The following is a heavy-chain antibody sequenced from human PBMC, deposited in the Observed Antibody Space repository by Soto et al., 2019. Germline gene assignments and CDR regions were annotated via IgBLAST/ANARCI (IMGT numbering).Heavy chain of an antibody. CDR3: ARWDDYGASDQYHFDQ. Sequence: ASVKVSCKASGYTFTASGISWVRQAPGQGLEWMGWTSIYNGHTEYSPKFLGRVVMTTDTSADTAYLELKSLRPDDAALYYCARWDDYGASDQYHFDQWGQGTLVCFSS. CDR2: TSIYNGHT. CDR1: GYTFTASG. J-gene: IGHJ4*02. D-gene: IGHD4-17*01. V-gene: IGHV1-18*01.